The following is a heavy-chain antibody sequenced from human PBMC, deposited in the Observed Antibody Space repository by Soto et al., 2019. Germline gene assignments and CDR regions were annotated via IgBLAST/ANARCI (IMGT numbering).Heavy chain of an antibody. CDR2: IYWDDDK. Sequence: QITLKESGPTLVKPTQTLTLTCTFSGFSLSTSGVGVGWIRQPPGKALEWLALIYWDDDKRYSPSLKSRLTIPKDNSKNQVVLTMTNMDPVDTATYYCAHLPGIAVAGSVNWFDPWGQGTLVTVSS. CDR1: GFSLSTSGVG. V-gene: IGHV2-5*02. CDR3: AHLPGIAVAGSVNWFDP. J-gene: IGHJ5*02. D-gene: IGHD6-19*01.